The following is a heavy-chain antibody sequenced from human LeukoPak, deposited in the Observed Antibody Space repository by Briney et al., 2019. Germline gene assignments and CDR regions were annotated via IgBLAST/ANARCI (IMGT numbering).Heavy chain of an antibody. D-gene: IGHD3-3*01. V-gene: IGHV3-48*01. CDR2: ISSSSTTI. J-gene: IGHJ3*02. CDR1: GFTFSTYS. CDR3: ARDKGIPVLRFLVDAFDI. Sequence: GGSLRLSCAASGFTFSTYSMNWVRQAPGKGPEWVSYISSSSTTIYYADSVKGRFTISRDNAKNSLFLQMSSLRAEDTAIYSCARDKGIPVLRFLVDAFDIWGQGTMVTVSS.